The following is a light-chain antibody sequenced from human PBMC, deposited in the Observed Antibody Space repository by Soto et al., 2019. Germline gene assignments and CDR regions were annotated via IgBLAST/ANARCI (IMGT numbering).Light chain of an antibody. CDR2: GAS. CDR3: QLYDSSSYT. CDR1: QSVTSYY. Sequence: EIVLTQSPGTLSLSPGERATLSCRASQSVTSYYLAGYQQKPGQAPRLLIYGASRRATDIPDRFSGSGSGTDFALTISRLEPEDFAVYYCQLYDSSSYTFGQGTKLEIK. J-gene: IGKJ2*01. V-gene: IGKV3-20*01.